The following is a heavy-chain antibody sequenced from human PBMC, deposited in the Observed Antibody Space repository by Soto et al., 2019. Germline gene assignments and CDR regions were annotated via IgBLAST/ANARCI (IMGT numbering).Heavy chain of an antibody. D-gene: IGHD4-17*01. CDR2: INIDGSGT. J-gene: IGHJ6*02. CDR3: ARDSYAPHV. Sequence: PXGSLIISCASSGFTFSNYWMHLVRQAPGKGLVWVSRINIDGSGTTYADSVKGRFTISRDNAKNTVFLEMKNLRAEDTAVYYCARDSYAPHVWGQGTTVTVSS. CDR1: GFTFSNYW. V-gene: IGHV3-74*03.